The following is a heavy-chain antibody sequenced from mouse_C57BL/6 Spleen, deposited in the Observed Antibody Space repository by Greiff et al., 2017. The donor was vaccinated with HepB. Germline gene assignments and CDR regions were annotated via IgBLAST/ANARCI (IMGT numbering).Heavy chain of an antibody. D-gene: IGHD6-1*01. CDR1: GFSLTSYG. CDR3: ARKCSNYWYFDV. Sequence: VQRVESGPGLVQPSQSLSITCTVSGFSLTSYGVHWVRQSPGKGLEWLGVIWSGGSTDYNAAFISRLSISKDNSKSQVFFKMNSLQADDTAIYYCARKCSNYWYFDVWGTGTTVTVSS. V-gene: IGHV2-2*01. CDR2: IWSGGST. J-gene: IGHJ1*03.